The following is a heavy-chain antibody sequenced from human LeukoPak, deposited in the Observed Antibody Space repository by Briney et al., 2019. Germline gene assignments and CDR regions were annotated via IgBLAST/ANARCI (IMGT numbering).Heavy chain of an antibody. D-gene: IGHD2-15*01. Sequence: ASVKVSCKASGYIFTDYAIHWLRQAPGQRPEWMGWMNAGNGNTKYSQKFQGRITLIRDTSAATAYMELSGLRRDDLAVYYCARGRGTSGSNRDFYYYYYMDVWGKGTTVTVSS. CDR2: MNAGNGNT. J-gene: IGHJ6*03. CDR1: GYIFTDYA. V-gene: IGHV1-3*01. CDR3: ARGRGTSGSNRDFYYYYYMDV.